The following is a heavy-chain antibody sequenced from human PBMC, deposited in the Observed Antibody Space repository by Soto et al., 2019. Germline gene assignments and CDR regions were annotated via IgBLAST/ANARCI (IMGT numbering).Heavy chain of an antibody. CDR1: GYTFTSYS. CDR3: ARVIAARPVGWFDP. Sequence: GASVKVSCKASGYTFTSYSISWVRQAPGQGLEWMGWISAYNGNTNYAQKLQGRVTMTTDTSTSTAYMELRSLRSDDTAVYYCARVIAARPVGWFDPWGQGTLVTVSS. D-gene: IGHD6-6*01. CDR2: ISAYNGNT. J-gene: IGHJ5*02. V-gene: IGHV1-18*04.